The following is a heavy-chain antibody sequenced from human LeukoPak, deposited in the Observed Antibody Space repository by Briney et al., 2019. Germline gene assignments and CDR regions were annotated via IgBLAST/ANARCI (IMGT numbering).Heavy chain of an antibody. CDR3: ARARWPLQTSFDY. J-gene: IGHJ4*02. D-gene: IGHD4-23*01. V-gene: IGHV3-21*01. CDR2: ISSSSSYI. CDR1: GFTFSSYS. Sequence: GGSLRLSCAASGFTFSSYSKNWVRQAPGKGLEWVSSISSSSSYIYYADSVKGRFTISRDNAKNSLYLQMNSLRAEDTAVYYCARARWPLQTSFDYWGQGTLVTVSS.